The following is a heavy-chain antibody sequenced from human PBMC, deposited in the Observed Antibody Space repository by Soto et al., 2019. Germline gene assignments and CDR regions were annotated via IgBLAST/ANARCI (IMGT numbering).Heavy chain of an antibody. J-gene: IGHJ5*02. Sequence: SGPTLVQPTQTLTLTCTFSGFSLNTNGVGVGWLRQPPGKALEWLALIYWNDNKRYSPSLETRLTITKDTSKNQVVLTLTNMDPLDTATYYCVHDGSRSYNPNYFDPWGQGTLVTVSS. CDR3: VHDGSRSYNPNYFDP. V-gene: IGHV2-5*01. CDR2: IYWNDNK. D-gene: IGHD3-10*01. CDR1: GFSLNTNGVG.